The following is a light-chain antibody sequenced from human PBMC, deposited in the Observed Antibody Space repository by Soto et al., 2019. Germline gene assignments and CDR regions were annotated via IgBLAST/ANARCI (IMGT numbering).Light chain of an antibody. CDR1: SSDVGGYNY. CDR3: SSYTSSSTLHV. Sequence: QSALTQPASVSGSPGQSITISCTGTSSDVGGYNYVSWYQQHPGKAPKLMIYEVSNRPSGVSNRFSGSKSGNTASLTISGLQAEDEADYYCSSYTSSSTLHVFGTGTKLTGL. CDR2: EVS. V-gene: IGLV2-14*01. J-gene: IGLJ1*01.